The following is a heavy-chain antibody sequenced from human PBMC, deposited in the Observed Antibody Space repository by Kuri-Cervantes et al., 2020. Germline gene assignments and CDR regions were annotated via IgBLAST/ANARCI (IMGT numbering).Heavy chain of an antibody. CDR2: IYSGGTT. CDR1: GFTFSDYY. J-gene: IGHJ4*02. Sequence: GGSLRLSCAASGFTFSDYYMSWIRQAPGKRLEWVSIIYSGGTTYYADSVRGRFTISRDNSKNTLSLLMNSLRAEDTALYYCATSWGDYNTLDYWGQGTLVTVSS. D-gene: IGHD4-17*01. CDR3: ATSWGDYNTLDY. V-gene: IGHV3-53*01.